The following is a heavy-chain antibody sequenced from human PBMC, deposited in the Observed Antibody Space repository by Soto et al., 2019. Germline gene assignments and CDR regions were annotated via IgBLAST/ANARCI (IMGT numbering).Heavy chain of an antibody. V-gene: IGHV1-3*04. J-gene: IGHJ4*02. CDR1: GYTFNRYA. Sequence: QVHLVQSGAEVKKPGASVKVSCKASGYTFNRYAIHWVRQAPGQSLEGMGWISTSSGDTKYSEKIQGRATITRATSARTAYLELGSLSSEDTAVYYCAREIQDCSGGSCGYYFDYWGQGTLVTVSA. CDR2: ISTSSGDT. CDR3: AREIQDCSGGSCGYYFDY. D-gene: IGHD2-15*01.